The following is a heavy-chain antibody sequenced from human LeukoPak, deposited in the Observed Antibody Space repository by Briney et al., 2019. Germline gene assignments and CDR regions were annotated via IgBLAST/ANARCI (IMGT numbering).Heavy chain of an antibody. Sequence: WASVKVSCKASGGIFSSYAISWVRQASGQGLEWMGRIIPILGIANYAQKFQGRVTITADKSTSTAYMDLSSLRSEDTAVYYCARDLPPYYFDYWGQGTLVTVSS. J-gene: IGHJ4*02. CDR3: ARDLPPYYFDY. CDR1: GGIFSSYA. CDR2: IIPILGIA. V-gene: IGHV1-69*04.